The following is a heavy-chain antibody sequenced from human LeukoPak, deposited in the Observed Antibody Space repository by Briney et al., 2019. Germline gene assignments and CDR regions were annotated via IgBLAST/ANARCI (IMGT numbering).Heavy chain of an antibody. CDR3: AKGSKWELTPFDY. CDR1: GFSFSTYA. D-gene: IGHD1-26*01. J-gene: IGHJ4*02. CDR2: ISYDGSNE. Sequence: GGSLRLSCAASGFSFSTYAMHWVRQAPGRGLEWVTIISYDGSNEYYADSVKGRFIISRDNSKNTLYLQMDSLRAEDTAVYYCAKGSKWELTPFDYWGQGTLVTVSS. V-gene: IGHV3-30-3*01.